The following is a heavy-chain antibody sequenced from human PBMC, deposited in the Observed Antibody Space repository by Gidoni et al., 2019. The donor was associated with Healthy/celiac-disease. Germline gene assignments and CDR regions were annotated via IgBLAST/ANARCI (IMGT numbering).Heavy chain of an antibody. CDR1: GFTFSSYA. J-gene: IGHJ6*02. CDR2: ISYDGSNK. CDR3: ARWGGSGSGTIYYYGMDV. V-gene: IGHV3-30*04. Sequence: QVQLVESGGGVVQPGRSLRLSCAASGFTFSSYAMHWVRQAPGKGLEWVAVISYDGSNKYYADSVKGRFTISRDNSKNTLYLQMNSLRAEDTAVYYCARWGGSGSGTIYYYGMDVWGQGTTVTVSS. D-gene: IGHD1-1*01.